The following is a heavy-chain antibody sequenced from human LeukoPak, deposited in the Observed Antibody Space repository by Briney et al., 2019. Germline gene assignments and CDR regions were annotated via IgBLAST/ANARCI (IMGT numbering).Heavy chain of an antibody. CDR3: AKDYSNIPAPANPLFVY. J-gene: IGHJ4*02. D-gene: IGHD6-13*01. Sequence: PGGSLRLSCAASGFTFSSYAMSWVRQAPGKGLEWVSGITGSGDTTFYADSVKGRFTISRDNSDNTLYLQMNSLRAEDTALYYCAKDYSNIPAPANPLFVYWGQGTLVTVSS. CDR2: ITGSGDTT. CDR1: GFTFSSYA. V-gene: IGHV3-23*01.